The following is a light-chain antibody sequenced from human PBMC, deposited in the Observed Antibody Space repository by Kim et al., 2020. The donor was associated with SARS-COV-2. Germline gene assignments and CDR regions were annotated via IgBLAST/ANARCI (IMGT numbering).Light chain of an antibody. Sequence: VSPGQTASITCSGDKLGDKYACWYQQKPGQSPVLVIYHDTKRPSGIPERFSGSNSGNTATLTISGTQAMDEADYYCQAWDSSTAVFGGGTKLTVL. J-gene: IGLJ2*01. CDR1: KLGDKY. CDR2: HDT. CDR3: QAWDSSTAV. V-gene: IGLV3-1*01.